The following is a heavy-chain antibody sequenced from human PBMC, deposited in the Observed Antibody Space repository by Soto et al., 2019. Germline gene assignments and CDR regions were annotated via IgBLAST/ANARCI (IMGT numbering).Heavy chain of an antibody. CDR1: GGSISSSSYY. D-gene: IGHD3-3*01. CDR2: IYYSGST. Sequence: SETLSLTCTVSGGSISSSSYYWGWIRQPPGKGLEWIGSIYYSGSTYYNPSLKSRVTISVDTSKNQFSLKLSSVTAADTAVYYCARLTAELRFLEWRQPSYYYYGMDVWGQGTTVTVSS. J-gene: IGHJ6*02. CDR3: ARLTAELRFLEWRQPSYYYYGMDV. V-gene: IGHV4-39*01.